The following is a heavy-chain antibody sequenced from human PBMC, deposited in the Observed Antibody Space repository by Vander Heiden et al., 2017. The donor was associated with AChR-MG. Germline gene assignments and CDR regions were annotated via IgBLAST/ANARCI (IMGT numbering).Heavy chain of an antibody. V-gene: IGHV3-23*01. CDR3: AKGGCSGGACHYDY. CDR1: GFTFRSYA. Sequence: EVQLLESGGGLVQPGGSLRLSCAASGFTFRSYAMFWVRQAPGKGLEWVSGITASGGSTYYADSVKGRFTISRDNSKNTVSVHMNSLGAEDTAVYYCAKGGCSGGACHYDYWGQGNKVIVPS. CDR2: ITASGGST. J-gene: IGHJ4*02. D-gene: IGHD2-15*01.